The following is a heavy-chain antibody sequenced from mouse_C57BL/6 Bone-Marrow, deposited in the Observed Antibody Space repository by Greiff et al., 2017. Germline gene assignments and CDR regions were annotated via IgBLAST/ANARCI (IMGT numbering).Heavy chain of an antibody. CDR3: AREFYYYGSRYAMDY. CDR2: IHPNSGRT. D-gene: IGHD1-1*01. J-gene: IGHJ4*01. Sequence: QVQLQQPGAELVKPGASVKLSCKASGYTFTSYWMHWVKQRPGQGLEWIGMIHPNSGRTNYNEKFKSKATLTVDKSSSTAYMQLSSLTSEDSAVYYCAREFYYYGSRYAMDYWGQGTSVTVSS. V-gene: IGHV1-64*01. CDR1: GYTFTSYW.